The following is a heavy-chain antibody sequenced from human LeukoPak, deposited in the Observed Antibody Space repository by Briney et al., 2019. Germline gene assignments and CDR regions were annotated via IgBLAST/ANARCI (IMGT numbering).Heavy chain of an antibody. Sequence: SETLSLTCTVSGGSISSGGYYWSWIRQHPGKGLEWIGYIYYSGSTYYNPSLKSRVTISVDTSENQFSLKLSSVTAADTAVYYCARVHLEPGKFDYWGQGTLVTVSS. V-gene: IGHV4-31*03. CDR2: IYYSGST. D-gene: IGHD1-1*01. J-gene: IGHJ4*02. CDR3: ARVHLEPGKFDY. CDR1: GGSISSGGYY.